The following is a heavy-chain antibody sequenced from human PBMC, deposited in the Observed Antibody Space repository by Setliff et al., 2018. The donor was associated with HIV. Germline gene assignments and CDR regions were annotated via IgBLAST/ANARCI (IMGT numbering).Heavy chain of an antibody. CDR3: ARARAVGGVIITGGLDV. CDR2: MNPKSGVS. J-gene: IGHJ6*02. Sequence: ASVKVSCKPSGQSFTNYDIHWLRRASGQGLEWMGWMNPKSGVSGSALKFHDRVTMTRDTSTLTLYMELSSLTSEDTAVYYCARARAVGGVIITGGLDVWGQGTTVTVSS. D-gene: IGHD3-16*02. CDR1: GQSFTNYD. V-gene: IGHV1-8*01.